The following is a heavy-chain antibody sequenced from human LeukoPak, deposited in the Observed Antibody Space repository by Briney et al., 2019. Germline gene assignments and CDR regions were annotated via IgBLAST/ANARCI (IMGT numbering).Heavy chain of an antibody. CDR1: GFTVSSNY. D-gene: IGHD1-26*01. Sequence: GGCLRLSCAASGFTVSSNYMSWVRQAPGKGLEWVSYISSRSNNIYYADSVKGRFTISRDNAKNSLYLQMNSLRAEDTAVYYCARDIARLGNSWGQGTLVTVSS. V-gene: IGHV3-48*01. CDR2: ISSRSNNI. CDR3: ARDIARLGNS. J-gene: IGHJ4*02.